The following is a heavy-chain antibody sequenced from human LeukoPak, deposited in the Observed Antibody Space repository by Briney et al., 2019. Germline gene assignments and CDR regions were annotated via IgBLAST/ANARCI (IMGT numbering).Heavy chain of an antibody. Sequence: GGSLRLSCAASGFTFSSYSMNWVRQAPGKGLEWVSSISSSSSYIYHADSVKGRFTISRDNAKNSLYLQMNSLRAEDTAVYYCARDLGGIVVVPAAIVGYFDYWGQGTLVTVSS. J-gene: IGHJ4*02. V-gene: IGHV3-21*01. CDR3: ARDLGGIVVVPAAIVGYFDY. CDR2: ISSSSSYI. D-gene: IGHD2-2*01. CDR1: GFTFSSYS.